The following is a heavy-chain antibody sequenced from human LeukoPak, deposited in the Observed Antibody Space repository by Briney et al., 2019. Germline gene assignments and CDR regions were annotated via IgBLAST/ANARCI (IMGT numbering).Heavy chain of an antibody. V-gene: IGHV1-18*01. CDR2: ISAYNGNT. Sequence: ASVKVSCKASGYTFTSYGISWVRQAPGQGLEWTGWISAYNGNTNYAQKLQGRVTMTTDTSTSTAYMELRSLRSDDTAVYYCARDFGGYSYGYYMDVWGKGTTVTVSS. CDR1: GYTFTSYG. J-gene: IGHJ6*03. D-gene: IGHD5-18*01. CDR3: ARDFGGYSYGYYMDV.